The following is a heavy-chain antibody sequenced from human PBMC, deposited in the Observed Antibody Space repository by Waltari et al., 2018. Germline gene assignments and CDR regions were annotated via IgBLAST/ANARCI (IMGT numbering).Heavy chain of an antibody. CDR3: AARGNYDPNYYYYGMDV. Sequence: QVQLVQSGAEVKKPGSSVKVSCKASGGTFSSYAISWVRQAPGQGLEWMGGISPIFGKANDAQKCQGRVTITADESTSTAYMELSSLRSEDTAVYYCAARGNYDPNYYYYGMDVWGQGTTVTVSS. V-gene: IGHV1-69*12. D-gene: IGHD4-4*01. CDR1: GGTFSSYA. J-gene: IGHJ6*02. CDR2: ISPIFGKA.